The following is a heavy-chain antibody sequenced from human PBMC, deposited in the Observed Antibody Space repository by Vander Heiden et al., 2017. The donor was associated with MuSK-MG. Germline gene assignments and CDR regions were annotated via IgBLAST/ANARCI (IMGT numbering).Heavy chain of an antibody. CDR3: ARLYCSGCSCYSGYGMDV. CDR2: IYYSGST. CDR1: VGSISSRSYY. Sequence: QLQLQESRPGLVKPSETLSRTCTASVGSISSRSYYWGWNRQPPGKGLEWIGSIYYSGSTYYTPSLNSRVTISVDTSKNQFSLKLSSVTAAHTPVYYCARLYCSGCSCYSGYGMDVWGQGTTVTDSS. V-gene: IGHV4-39*01. J-gene: IGHJ6*01. D-gene: IGHD2-15*01.